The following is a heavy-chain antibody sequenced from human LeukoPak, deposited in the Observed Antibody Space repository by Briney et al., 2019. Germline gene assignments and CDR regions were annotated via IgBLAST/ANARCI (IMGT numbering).Heavy chain of an antibody. Sequence: GGSLRLSCAASGFTFSSYGMHWVRQAPGKGLDWVAFIRYDGSTIYYTDSVKGRLTISRDNSKNTLYLQMNSLRAEDTAVYYCAKDLSDPVMVIESWGQGTLVTVSS. CDR2: IRYDGSTI. CDR1: GFTFSSYG. CDR3: AKDLSDPVMVIES. V-gene: IGHV3-30*02. D-gene: IGHD5-18*01. J-gene: IGHJ4*02.